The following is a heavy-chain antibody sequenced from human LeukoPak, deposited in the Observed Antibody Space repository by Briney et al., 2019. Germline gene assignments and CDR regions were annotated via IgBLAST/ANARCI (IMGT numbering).Heavy chain of an antibody. D-gene: IGHD3-3*01. V-gene: IGHV4-31*03. Sequence: PSETLSLTCTVSGGSISSGGYYWSWIRQHPGKGLEWIGYIYYSGSTYYNPSLKSRVTISVDTSKNQFSPKLSSVTAADTAVYYCAREWLLFRGFDPWGQGTLVTVSS. J-gene: IGHJ5*02. CDR3: AREWLLFRGFDP. CDR2: IYYSGST. CDR1: GGSISSGGYY.